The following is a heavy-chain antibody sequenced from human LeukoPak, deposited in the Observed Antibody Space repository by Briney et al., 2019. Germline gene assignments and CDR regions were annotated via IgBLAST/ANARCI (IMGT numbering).Heavy chain of an antibody. D-gene: IGHD3-3*01. CDR2: IRSNGSTM. CDR3: ARRGSGYYAWAFDY. V-gene: IGHV3-11*04. CDR1: GFTFSSYW. Sequence: GGSLRLSCAASGFTFSSYWMSWIRQTPGKGLEWVSYIRSNGSTMYYTGSVKGRFTISRDNAKNSLYLQMNSLRAEDTAVYYCARRGSGYYAWAFDYWGQGTLVTVSS. J-gene: IGHJ4*02.